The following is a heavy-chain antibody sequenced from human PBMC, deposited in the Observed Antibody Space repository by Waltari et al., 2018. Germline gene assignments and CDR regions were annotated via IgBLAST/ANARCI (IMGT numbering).Heavy chain of an antibody. CDR2: FIPLFGTA. CDR3: AKEGSGDRSFDI. Sequence: QVQLVQSGAEVKKPGSSVKVSCKASGDSFSSYTITWVRRAPGQGPGWMGGFIPLFGTANYAQKFQGRVTITADESTSTAHMELNSLRSDDTAVYYCAKEGSGDRSFDIWGQGTMVTVSS. J-gene: IGHJ3*02. V-gene: IGHV1-69*12. CDR1: GDSFSSYT. D-gene: IGHD7-27*01.